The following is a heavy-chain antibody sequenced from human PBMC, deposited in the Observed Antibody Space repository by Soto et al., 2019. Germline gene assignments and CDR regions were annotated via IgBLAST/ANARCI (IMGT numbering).Heavy chain of an antibody. J-gene: IGHJ4*02. CDR2: ISNDGSNK. D-gene: IGHD6-19*01. CDR1: GFTLSSNP. CDR3: AREGYSSGRAGIFDY. Sequence: GGSLRLSCAASGFTLSSNPMHWVRQAPGKGLEWVAVISNDGSNKQYADSVKGRFTISRDNSKNTLYVQMDSLRAEDTAVYHCAREGYSSGRAGIFDYWGQGTLVTVSS. V-gene: IGHV3-30-3*01.